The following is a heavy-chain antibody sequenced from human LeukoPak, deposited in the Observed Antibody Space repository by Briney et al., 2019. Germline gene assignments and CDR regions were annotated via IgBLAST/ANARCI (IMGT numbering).Heavy chain of an antibody. D-gene: IGHD7-27*01. J-gene: IGHJ3*02. Sequence: GGSLRLSCAASGFTFSSYAMHWVRQAPGKGLVWVSRINSDGSSTSYADSVKGRFTISRDNAKNTLYLQMNSLRAEDTAVYYCTTLTGDSDAFDIWGQGTMVTVSS. CDR2: INSDGSST. V-gene: IGHV3-74*01. CDR1: GFTFSSYA. CDR3: TTLTGDSDAFDI.